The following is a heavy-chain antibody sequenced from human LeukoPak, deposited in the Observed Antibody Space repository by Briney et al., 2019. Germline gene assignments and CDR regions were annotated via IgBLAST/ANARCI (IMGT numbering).Heavy chain of an antibody. CDR2: ISTSSSYI. V-gene: IGHV3-21*01. J-gene: IGHJ4*02. CDR3: ARVLGYYYDSRGHDY. CDR1: GFTFSSHT. D-gene: IGHD3-22*01. Sequence: GGSLRLSCAASGFTFSSHTMNWVRQAPGKGLEWVSSISTSSSYIYYADSVKGRFTISRDNAKNSLYLQMNSLRGEDTAVYYCARVLGYYYDSRGHDYWGQGTLVTVSS.